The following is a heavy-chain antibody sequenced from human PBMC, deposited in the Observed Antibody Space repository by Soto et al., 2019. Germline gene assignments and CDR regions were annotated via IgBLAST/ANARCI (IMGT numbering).Heavy chain of an antibody. CDR3: AKAQVRDSSGYYPYYFDF. V-gene: IGHV3-23*01. CDR1: GFTFSSYA. D-gene: IGHD3-22*01. CDR2: INSGGST. J-gene: IGHJ4*02. Sequence: GGSLRLSCAASGFTFSSYAMTWVRQAPGKGLEWVSSINSGGSTYYADSVKGRFTISRDNSKNTLYLPMNSLRAEDTAVYYCAKAQVRDSSGYYPYYFDFWGQGTLVTVSS.